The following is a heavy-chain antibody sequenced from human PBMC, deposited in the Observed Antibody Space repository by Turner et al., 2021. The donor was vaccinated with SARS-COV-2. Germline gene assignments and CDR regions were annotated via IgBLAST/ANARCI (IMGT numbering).Heavy chain of an antibody. CDR3: ATDYYDSSGYYYGGWFDP. D-gene: IGHD3-22*01. CDR1: GGSISSSSSY. CDR2: IYYSGST. J-gene: IGHJ5*02. V-gene: IGHV4-39*02. Sequence: QLQLQESGPGLVKPSETLSLTCTFPGGSISSSSSYWGWIRQPPGKGLEWIGSIYYSGSTYYNPSLKSRVTISVDTSKNQFSLKLSSVTDADTAVYYCATDYYDSSGYYYGGWFDPWGQGTLVTVSS.